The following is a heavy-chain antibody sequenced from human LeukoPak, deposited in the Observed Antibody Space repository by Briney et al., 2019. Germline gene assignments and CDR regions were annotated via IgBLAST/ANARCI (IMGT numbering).Heavy chain of an antibody. Sequence: GGSLRLSCAASGFTFSSYSMSWVRQAPGKGLEWVSYISSSGSTIYYADSVKGRFTISRDNAKNSLYLQMNSLRAEDTAVYYCARWYYYDSSGYYRNWGQGTLVTVSS. CDR2: ISSSGSTI. D-gene: IGHD3-22*01. CDR3: ARWYYYDSSGYYRN. CDR1: GFTFSSYS. J-gene: IGHJ4*02. V-gene: IGHV3-48*04.